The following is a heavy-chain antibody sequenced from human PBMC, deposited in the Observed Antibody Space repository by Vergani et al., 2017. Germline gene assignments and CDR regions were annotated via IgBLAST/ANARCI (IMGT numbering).Heavy chain of an antibody. CDR2: ISYDGSNK. J-gene: IGHJ4*02. CDR3: AKAPKDYDYVWGSYRYGYFDY. CDR1: GFTFSSYA. V-gene: IGHV3-30-3*01. D-gene: IGHD3-16*02. Sequence: VQLVESGGGLVKPGGSLRLSCAASGFTFSSYAMHWVRQAPGKGLEWVAVISYDGSNKYYAASVKGRFTISRDNSKNTLYLQMNSLRAEDTAVYYCAKAPKDYDYVWGSYRYGYFDYWGQGTLVTVSS.